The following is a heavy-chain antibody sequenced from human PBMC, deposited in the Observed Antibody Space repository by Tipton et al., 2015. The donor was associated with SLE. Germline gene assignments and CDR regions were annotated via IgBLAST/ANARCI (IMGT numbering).Heavy chain of an antibody. Sequence: TLSLTCAVSGGSFSGYYWSWIRQPPGKGLEWIGEINHSGSTNYNPSLKSRVTISVDTSKNQFSLMLSSVTAADTAVYYCAREGRFLEWLDAFDIWGQGTMVTVSS. CDR1: GGSFSGYY. V-gene: IGHV4-34*01. CDR2: INHSGST. CDR3: AREGRFLEWLDAFDI. D-gene: IGHD3-3*01. J-gene: IGHJ3*02.